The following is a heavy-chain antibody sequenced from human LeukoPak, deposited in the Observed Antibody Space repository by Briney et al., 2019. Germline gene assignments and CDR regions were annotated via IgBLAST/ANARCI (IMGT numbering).Heavy chain of an antibody. V-gene: IGHV4-59*08. Sequence: PSETLSLTCTVSGGSISSDYWSWIRQTPRKGLEWIGDIYYSGSTNYNPALKSRVTISVDTSKNQFSLKLSSVTAADTAVYYCARHTDIAPLSSLKYWGQGTLVTVSS. J-gene: IGHJ4*02. D-gene: IGHD6-13*01. CDR3: ARHTDIAPLSSLKY. CDR2: IYYSGST. CDR1: GGSISSDY.